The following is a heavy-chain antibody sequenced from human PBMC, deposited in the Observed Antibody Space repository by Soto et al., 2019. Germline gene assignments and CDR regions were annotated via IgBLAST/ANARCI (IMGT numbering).Heavy chain of an antibody. CDR2: ITSTSSFI. D-gene: IGHD6-19*01. CDR1: GFTFSSHG. Sequence: EVQLVESGGGLVKPGGSLRLSCAASGFTFSSHGMNWVRQAPGKGLEWVSCITSTSSFIYYADSVKGRFTISRDNAKNSLSLQIDSLTAAAPAVYYCARGAVVGMGQELDFWGQGILVTVSS. CDR3: ARGAVVGMGQELDF. V-gene: IGHV3-21*01. J-gene: IGHJ4*02.